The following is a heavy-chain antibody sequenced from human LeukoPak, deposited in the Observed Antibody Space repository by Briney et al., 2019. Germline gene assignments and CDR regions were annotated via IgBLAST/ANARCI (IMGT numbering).Heavy chain of an antibody. CDR2: IYYSGST. V-gene: IGHV4-59*08. CDR1: GGSISSYY. Sequence: KPSETLSLTCTVCGGSISSYYWSWIRQPPGKGLEWIGYIYYSGSTNYNPSLKSRVTISVDTSKNQFSLKLSSVTAADTAVYYCARRARSSGWYYYYYMDVWGKGTTVTVSS. J-gene: IGHJ6*03. D-gene: IGHD6-19*01. CDR3: ARRARSSGWYYYYYMDV.